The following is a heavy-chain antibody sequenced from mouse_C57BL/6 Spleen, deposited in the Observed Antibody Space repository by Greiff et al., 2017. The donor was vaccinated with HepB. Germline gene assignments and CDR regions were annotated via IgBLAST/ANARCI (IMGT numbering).Heavy chain of an antibody. CDR3: ARSDYDRGRPWFAY. Sequence: QVQLQQPGTELVKPGASVKLSCKASGYTFPSYWMHWVKQRPGQGLEWIGNINPSNGGTNYNEKFKSKATLTVDKSSSTAYMQLSSLTSEDSAVYYCARSDYDRGRPWFAYWGQGTLVTVSA. V-gene: IGHV1-53*01. CDR2: INPSNGGT. J-gene: IGHJ3*01. D-gene: IGHD2-4*01. CDR1: GYTFPSYW.